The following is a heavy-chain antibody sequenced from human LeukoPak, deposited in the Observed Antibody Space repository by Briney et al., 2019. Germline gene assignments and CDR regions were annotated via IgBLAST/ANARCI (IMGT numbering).Heavy chain of an antibody. D-gene: IGHD2-2*01. Sequence: GGSLRLSCTASGFTFSTYAMSWVRQAPGEGLEWVSGISGSGGSTYYTDSVKGRFTISRDNSKNTLHLQMSSLRAEDTALYYCVRDRCDRTTCPEVWGQGTLVTVSS. J-gene: IGHJ4*02. CDR3: VRDRCDRTTCPEV. CDR2: ISGSGGST. V-gene: IGHV3-23*01. CDR1: GFTFSTYA.